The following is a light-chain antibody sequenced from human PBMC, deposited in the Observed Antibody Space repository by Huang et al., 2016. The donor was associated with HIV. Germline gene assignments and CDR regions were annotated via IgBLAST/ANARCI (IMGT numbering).Light chain of an antibody. Sequence: EIVLTQSPGTLSVSPGERATLSCRASQSFSSSYLAWYQQKPGQAPRLLIYAASSRATGIPDRFSGSGSGTVFTLTISRLEPEDFAVYYCQQFSNSVTFGGGTKVEIK. J-gene: IGKJ4*01. CDR2: AAS. V-gene: IGKV3-20*01. CDR3: QQFSNSVT. CDR1: QSFSSSY.